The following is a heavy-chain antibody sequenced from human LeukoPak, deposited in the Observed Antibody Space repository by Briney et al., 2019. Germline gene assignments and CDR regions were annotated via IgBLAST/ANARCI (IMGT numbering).Heavy chain of an antibody. Sequence: ASVKVSCKASGYTFTSYGISWVRQAPGQGLEWMGWISAYNGDTNYAQKLQGRVTMTTDTSTSTAYMELRSLRSDDTAVYYCARVSDIVVVPAAIGSYRAGDYYMDVWGKGTTVTVSS. D-gene: IGHD2-2*01. CDR1: GYTFTSYG. V-gene: IGHV1-18*01. CDR2: ISAYNGDT. CDR3: ARVSDIVVVPAAIGSYRAGDYYMDV. J-gene: IGHJ6*03.